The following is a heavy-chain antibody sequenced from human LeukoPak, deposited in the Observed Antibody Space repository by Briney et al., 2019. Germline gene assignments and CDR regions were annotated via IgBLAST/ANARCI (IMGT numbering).Heavy chain of an antibody. Sequence: GGSLRLSCAASGFTFSSYSMNWVRQAPGKGLEWVSSISSSSSYIYYADSVKGRFTISRDNAKNSLYLQMNSLRAEDTAVYYCAIQGPNCSSTSCYIEDAFDIWGQGTMVTVSS. D-gene: IGHD2-2*02. CDR1: GFTFSSYS. V-gene: IGHV3-21*01. J-gene: IGHJ3*02. CDR2: ISSSSSYI. CDR3: AIQGPNCSSTSCYIEDAFDI.